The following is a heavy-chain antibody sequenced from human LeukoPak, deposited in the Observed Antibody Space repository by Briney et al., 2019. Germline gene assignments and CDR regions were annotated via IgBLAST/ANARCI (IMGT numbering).Heavy chain of an antibody. CDR3: SLLAVASPQDY. V-gene: IGHV3-48*03. Sequence: GGSLRLSCAASGFSFSTYEMHWVRQAAGKGLERVSDISSSGSIVYYADSVKGRFTTSRDNANNYLYLQMHSLRAEDTAVYYCSLLAVASPQDYWGQGTLVTVSS. CDR1: GFSFSTYE. D-gene: IGHD6-19*01. J-gene: IGHJ4*02. CDR2: ISSSGSIV.